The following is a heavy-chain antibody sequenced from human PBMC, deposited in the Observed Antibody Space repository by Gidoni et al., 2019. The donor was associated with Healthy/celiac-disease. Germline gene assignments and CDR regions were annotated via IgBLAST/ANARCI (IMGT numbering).Heavy chain of an antibody. Sequence: SGYTFTSYDINWVRQATGQGLEWMGWMNPNSGNTGYAQKFQGRVTMTRNTSISTAYMELSSLRSEDTAVYYCARGREDGDYYFDYWGQGTLVTVSS. CDR3: ARGREDGDYYFDY. CDR2: MNPNSGNT. D-gene: IGHD4-17*01. V-gene: IGHV1-8*01. CDR1: GYTFTSYD. J-gene: IGHJ4*02.